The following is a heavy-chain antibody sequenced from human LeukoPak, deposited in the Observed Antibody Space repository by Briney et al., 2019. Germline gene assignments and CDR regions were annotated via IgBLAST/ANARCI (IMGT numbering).Heavy chain of an antibody. Sequence: SETLSLTCTVSGYSISSGYYWGWIRQPPGKGLEWIGSIYHSGSTYYNPSLKSRVTISVDRSKNQFSLKLSSVTAADTAVYYCARGGGSIGPYGYYYYGMDVWGQGTTVTVSS. J-gene: IGHJ6*02. CDR3: ARGGGSIGPYGYYYYGMDV. D-gene: IGHD4-17*01. CDR2: IYHSGST. CDR1: GYSISSGYY. V-gene: IGHV4-38-2*02.